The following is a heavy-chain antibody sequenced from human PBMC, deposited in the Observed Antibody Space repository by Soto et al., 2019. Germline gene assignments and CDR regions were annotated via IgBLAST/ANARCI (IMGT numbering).Heavy chain of an antibody. J-gene: IGHJ5*02. D-gene: IGHD4-17*01. CDR2: ISSSSSYI. CDR3: ARYQTTVVTPWWFDP. V-gene: IGHV3-21*01. Sequence: GGSLRLSCAASGFTFSSYSMNWVRQAPGKGLEWVSSISSSSSYIYYADSVKGRFTISRDNAKNSLYLQMNSLRAEDTAVYYCARYQTTVVTPWWFDPWGQGTLVTVSS. CDR1: GFTFSSYS.